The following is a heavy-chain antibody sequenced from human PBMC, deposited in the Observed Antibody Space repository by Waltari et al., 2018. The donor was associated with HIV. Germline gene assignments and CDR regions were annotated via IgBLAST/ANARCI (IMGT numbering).Heavy chain of an antibody. CDR3: ARQTRYGSSTSCSQGRFDP. V-gene: IGHV4-31*03. D-gene: IGHD2-2*01. CDR1: GGTISSGGYY. J-gene: IGHJ5*02. CDR2: IYYSGST. Sequence: QVQLQESGPGLVKPSQTLSLTCPVSGGTISSGGYYRRWTRQHPGKGLEWNGYIYYSGSTNFNPSLTGRVTIAVDTSKTQFALKLSSVTAADTAVYYCARQTRYGSSTSCSQGRFDPWGQGTLVTVSS.